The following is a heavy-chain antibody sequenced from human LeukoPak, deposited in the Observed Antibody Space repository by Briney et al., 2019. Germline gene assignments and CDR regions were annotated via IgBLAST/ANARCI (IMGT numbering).Heavy chain of an antibody. CDR3: ARGEVLGYDLTALDI. D-gene: IGHD3-16*01. CDR1: GYTFTSYG. J-gene: IGHJ3*02. Sequence: ASVKVSRKASGYTFTSYGISWVRQAPGQGLEWMGWISAYNGNTNYAQKLQGRVTMTTDTSTSTAYMELRSLRSDDTAVYYCARGEVLGYDLTALDIWGQGTMVTVSS. CDR2: ISAYNGNT. V-gene: IGHV1-18*01.